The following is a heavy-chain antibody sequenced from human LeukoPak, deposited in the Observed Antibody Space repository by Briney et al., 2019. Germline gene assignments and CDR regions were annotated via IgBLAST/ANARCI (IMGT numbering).Heavy chain of an antibody. V-gene: IGHV3-30*18. CDR1: GFTFSSYG. Sequence: GGSLRPSCAASGFTFSSYGMHWVRQAPGKGLEWLAAISHDGSKKYYADSVNGRFTISRDNSKNTLWLQMNSLRAEDTAVYYCAKWDYAGMTRAFDIWGQGTLVTFSS. D-gene: IGHD3-16*01. J-gene: IGHJ3*02. CDR2: ISHDGSKK. CDR3: AKWDYAGMTRAFDI.